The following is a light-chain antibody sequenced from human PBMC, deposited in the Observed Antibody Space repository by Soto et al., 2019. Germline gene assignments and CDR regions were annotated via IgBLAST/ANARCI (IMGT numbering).Light chain of an antibody. CDR1: QYINNY. V-gene: IGKV1-17*01. Sequence: DIQMTQSPSSLSTSVGDRVTITCRASQYINNYLNWYQQKPGKAPKLLIFAAYNLQSGVPSRFSGSGSGTEFTLTVSSLEPEDFATYFCLQHHTHPYTFGQGTKLEI. CDR3: LQHHTHPYT. J-gene: IGKJ2*01. CDR2: AAY.